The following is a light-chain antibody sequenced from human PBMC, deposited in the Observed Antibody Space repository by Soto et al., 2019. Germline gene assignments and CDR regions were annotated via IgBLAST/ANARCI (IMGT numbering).Light chain of an antibody. CDR1: QSITSNY. CDR2: GAS. Sequence: EIVLTQSPGTLSLSPGERATLSCRASQSITSNYLAWYQQRPGQAPRVLIYGASYRVTGIPDRFSGSGSGTDVTLAISRLEPEDFAVFYCQQYVSSPYTFGQGTKLEIK. CDR3: QQYVSSPYT. V-gene: IGKV3-20*01. J-gene: IGKJ2*01.